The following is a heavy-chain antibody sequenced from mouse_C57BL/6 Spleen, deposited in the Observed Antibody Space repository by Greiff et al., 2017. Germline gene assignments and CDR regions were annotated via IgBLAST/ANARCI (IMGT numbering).Heavy chain of an antibody. D-gene: IGHD3-3*01. J-gene: IGHJ2*01. CDR3: ARGAGPDY. CDR2: INPSTGGT. V-gene: IGHV1-42*01. Sequence: EVMLVESGPELVKPGASVKISCKASGYSFTGYYMNWVKQSPEKSLEWIGEINPSTGGTTYNQKFKAKATLTVDKSSSTAYMQLKSLTSEDSAVYYCARGAGPDYWGQGTTLTVSS. CDR1: GYSFTGYY.